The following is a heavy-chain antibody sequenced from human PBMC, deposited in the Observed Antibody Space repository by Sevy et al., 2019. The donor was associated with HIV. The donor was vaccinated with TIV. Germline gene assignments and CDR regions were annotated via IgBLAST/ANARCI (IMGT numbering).Heavy chain of an antibody. CDR1: GGSISSGGYS. Sequence: SETLSLTCAVSGGSISSGGYSWSWIRQPPGKGLEWIGYIYHSGSTYYYPSLKSRVTISVDRSKNQFSLKLSSVTAADTAVYYCARVTYYYDSSGYYGDAFDIWGQGTMVTVSS. V-gene: IGHV4-30-2*01. D-gene: IGHD3-22*01. J-gene: IGHJ3*02. CDR2: IYHSGST. CDR3: ARVTYYYDSSGYYGDAFDI.